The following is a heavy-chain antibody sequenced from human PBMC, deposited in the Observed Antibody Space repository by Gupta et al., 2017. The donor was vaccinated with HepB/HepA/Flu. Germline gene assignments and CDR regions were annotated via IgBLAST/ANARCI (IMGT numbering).Heavy chain of an antibody. CDR3: ARLGYYYGYVRGSRAYEFVG. V-gene: IGHV4-34*01. D-gene: IGHD5-18*01. Sequence: QVYLQQWGAGLLKPSETLSLSCAVYGGSFSGYYWRWVRQPPGQGRECIGESNDSGSKNYNPFRKKRVTISADTSENQFLLNLRSVTAEDTAVYDGARLGYYYGYVRGSRAYEFVGGGHRITV. CDR2: SNDSGSK. CDR1: GGSFSGYY. J-gene: IGHJ6*01.